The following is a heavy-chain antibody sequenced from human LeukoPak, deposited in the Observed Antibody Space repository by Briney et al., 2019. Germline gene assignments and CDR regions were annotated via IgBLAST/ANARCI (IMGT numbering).Heavy chain of an antibody. CDR2: ISGSGGST. CDR1: GFTFSSYA. D-gene: IGHD3-10*01. V-gene: IGHV3-23*01. Sequence: PGGSLRLSCAASGFTFSSYAMSWVRQAPGKGLEWVSAISGSGGSTYYADSVKGRFTISRDNSKNTLYLQMNSLRAEDTAVYYCASTGTMVRGVIIISREYYFDYWGQGTLVTVSS. CDR3: ASTGTMVRGVIIISREYYFDY. J-gene: IGHJ4*02.